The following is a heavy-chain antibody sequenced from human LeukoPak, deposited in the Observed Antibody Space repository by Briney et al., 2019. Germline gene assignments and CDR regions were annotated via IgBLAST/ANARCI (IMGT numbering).Heavy chain of an antibody. J-gene: IGHJ3*02. CDR3: ARDRMDYDILTGYWNDAFDI. D-gene: IGHD3-9*01. V-gene: IGHV3-21*01. CDR1: GFTFSSYS. Sequence: PGGSLRLSCAASGFTFSSYSMNWVRQAPGKGLEWVSSISSSSSYIYYADSVKGRFTISRDNAKNSLYLQMNSLRAEDTAVYYCARDRMDYDILTGYWNDAFDIWGQGTMVTVSS. CDR2: ISSSSSYI.